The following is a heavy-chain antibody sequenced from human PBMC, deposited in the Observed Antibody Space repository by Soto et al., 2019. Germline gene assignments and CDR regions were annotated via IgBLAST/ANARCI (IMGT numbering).Heavy chain of an antibody. J-gene: IGHJ4*02. CDR1: RGSFSASG. D-gene: IGHD5-18*01. Sequence: QVRLVQSGAEVQKPGSSVKVSCRAARGSFSASGFSWVRQAPGQGLEWVGGFIPIFGTANYAPKFQARVTMTADESTSTVYMALSSLKSEYTAMYYCAISGYSDGPNIDWGQGTLVTVSS. V-gene: IGHV1-69*01. CDR3: AISGYSDGPNID. CDR2: FIPIFGTA.